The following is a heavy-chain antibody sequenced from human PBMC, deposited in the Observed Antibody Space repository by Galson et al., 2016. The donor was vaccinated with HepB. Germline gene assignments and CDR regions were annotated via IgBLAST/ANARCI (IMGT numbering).Heavy chain of an antibody. CDR3: AKMSPGITFFVETN. Sequence: SLRLSCAASGFTFSVYAMSWVRQAQGKGLEWVSSISNNGGRTYYADSVKGRCTLSRDNSNNNHYLQTNSLRADDTAVFYCAKMSPGITFFVETNWGQGTLVTVSS. J-gene: IGHJ4*02. CDR2: ISNNGGRT. D-gene: IGHD3-3*01. CDR1: GFTFSVYA. V-gene: IGHV3-23*01.